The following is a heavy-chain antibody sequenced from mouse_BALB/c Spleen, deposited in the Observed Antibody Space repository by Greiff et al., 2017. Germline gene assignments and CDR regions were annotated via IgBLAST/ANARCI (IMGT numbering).Heavy chain of an antibody. Sequence: EVQLQESGGGLVKPGGSLKLSCAASGFTFSSYAMSWVRQSPEKRLEWVAEISSGGSYTYYPDTVTGRFTISRDNAKNTLYLEMSSLRSEDTAMYYCARGGNYAMDYWGQGTSVTVSS. CDR3: ARGGNYAMDY. V-gene: IGHV5-9-4*01. CDR2: ISSGGSYT. D-gene: IGHD2-14*01. CDR1: GFTFSSYA. J-gene: IGHJ4*01.